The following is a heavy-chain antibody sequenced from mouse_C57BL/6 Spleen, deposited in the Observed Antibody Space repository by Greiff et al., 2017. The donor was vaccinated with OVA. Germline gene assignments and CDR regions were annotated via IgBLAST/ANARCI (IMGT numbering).Heavy chain of an antibody. V-gene: IGHV1-53*01. D-gene: IGHD1-1*01. CDR1: GYTFTSYW. CDR3: ARSDYGSSYDFDY. CDR2: INPSNGGT. Sequence: QVQLQQPGTELVKPGASVKLSCKASGYTFTSYWMHWVKQRPGQGLEWIGNINPSNGGTNYNEKFKSKATLTVDKSSSTAYMQLSSLTSEDSAVYDCARSDYGSSYDFDYWGQGTTLTVSS. J-gene: IGHJ2*01.